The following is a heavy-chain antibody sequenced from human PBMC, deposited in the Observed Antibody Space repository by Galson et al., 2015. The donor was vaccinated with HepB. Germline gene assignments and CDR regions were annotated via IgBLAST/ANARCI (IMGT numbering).Heavy chain of an antibody. Sequence: SLRLSCAASGFTFSSNHMSWVRQAPGKGLEWVSVIYSGGSTYYADSVKGRFTISRDNSKSTLYLQMNSLRAKDTAIYYCAKGVGGSYTEDYFHYWGQGSLVTVSS. D-gene: IGHD1-26*01. CDR3: AKGVGGSYTEDYFHY. V-gene: IGHV3-53*01. J-gene: IGHJ4*02. CDR1: GFTFSSNH. CDR2: IYSGGST.